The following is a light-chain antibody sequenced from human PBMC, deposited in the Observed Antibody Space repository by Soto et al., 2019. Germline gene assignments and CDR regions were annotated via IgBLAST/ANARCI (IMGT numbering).Light chain of an antibody. CDR3: LQDYSFPLT. Sequence: AIQMTQSPSSLSASVGDRVTITCRTSQGIRDDLGWYQQKPGKAPKLLIYAVSTFQSGVPSRFSGSGAGTDFTLTISNLQPEDFATYYCLQDYSFPLTFGGGTKVEIK. CDR2: AVS. V-gene: IGKV1-6*01. J-gene: IGKJ4*01. CDR1: QGIRDD.